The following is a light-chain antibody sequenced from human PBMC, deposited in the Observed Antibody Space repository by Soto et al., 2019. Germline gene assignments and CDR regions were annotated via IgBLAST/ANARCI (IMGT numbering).Light chain of an antibody. V-gene: IGLV2-14*03. Sequence: QSVLTQLASVSGSPGQSITISCTGSSSDIGGYNSVSWYQHHPGKAPRLIIHDVTSRPSGVANRFSASKTGNTASLTISGLQAEDEANYYCCSYTSSSTWVFGGGTKLTVL. CDR3: CSYTSSSTWV. CDR1: SSDIGGYNS. J-gene: IGLJ3*02. CDR2: DVT.